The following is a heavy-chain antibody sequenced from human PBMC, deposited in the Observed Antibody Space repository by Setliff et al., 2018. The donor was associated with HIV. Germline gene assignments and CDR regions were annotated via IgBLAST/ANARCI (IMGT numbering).Heavy chain of an antibody. CDR3: ARLRGDDYVWGSYRYFDY. D-gene: IGHD3-16*02. Sequence: GGSLRLSCAASGFTFSSNAMSWVRQAPGKGLEWVAVIWYDGSNKYYADSVKGRFTISRDNAKNSLYLQMNSLRAEDTAVYYCARLRGDDYVWGSYRYFDYWGQGTLVTVSS. CDR1: GFTFSSNA. CDR2: IWYDGSNK. J-gene: IGHJ4*02. V-gene: IGHV3-33*08.